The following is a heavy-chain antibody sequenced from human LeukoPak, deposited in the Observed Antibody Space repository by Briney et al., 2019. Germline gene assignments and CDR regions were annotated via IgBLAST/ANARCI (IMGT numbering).Heavy chain of an antibody. D-gene: IGHD3-10*01. CDR3: ASTMVRGPHNPRPYDY. CDR1: GFTFSSYA. Sequence: GGSLRLSCAASGFTFSSYAMSWVRQAPGKGLEWVSAISGSGGSTYYADSVKGRFTISRDNSKNTLYLQMNSLRAEDTAVYYCASTMVRGPHNPRPYDYWGQGTLVTVSS. CDR2: ISGSGGST. J-gene: IGHJ4*02. V-gene: IGHV3-23*01.